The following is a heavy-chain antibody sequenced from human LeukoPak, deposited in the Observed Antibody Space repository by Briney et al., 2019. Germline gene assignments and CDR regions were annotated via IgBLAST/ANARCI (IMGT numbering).Heavy chain of an antibody. CDR1: GFSVSNYY. Sequence: GGSLRLSCAVSGFSVSNYYMNWVRQAPGKGLEWVSLIRDSGATFYADSVKGRFTISRDNSKNTIYLQMNRLRVEDTAVYFCARDRAVTQVWVEFDSWGQGTQVTVSS. CDR2: IRDSGAT. CDR3: ARDRAVTQVWVEFDS. J-gene: IGHJ5*01. V-gene: IGHV3-66*03. D-gene: IGHD3-16*01.